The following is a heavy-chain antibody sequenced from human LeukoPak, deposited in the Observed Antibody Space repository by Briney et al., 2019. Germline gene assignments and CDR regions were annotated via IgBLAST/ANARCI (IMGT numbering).Heavy chain of an antibody. CDR1: GFTFNLAW. J-gene: IGHJ4*02. CDR2: IAVTPDGPAT. CDR3: VWSSTWNRRFYLDQ. V-gene: IGHV3-15*04. D-gene: IGHD6-6*01. Sequence: GGSLRLSCAASGFTFNLAWMSWVRQTPGKGLQWVARIAVTPDGPATDYATPVRGRFFISRDDSRNMVYLEMSSLSTDDTAVYYCVWSSTWNRRFYLDQWGQGTLVTVSS.